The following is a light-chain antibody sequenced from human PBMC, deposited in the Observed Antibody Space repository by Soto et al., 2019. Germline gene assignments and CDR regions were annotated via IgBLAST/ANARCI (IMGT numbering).Light chain of an antibody. CDR3: QSYDTSLSGVI. J-gene: IGLJ2*01. Sequence: QSVLTQPPSVSGAPGQRVTISCTGNSSNIGAGYDVHWYQQLPGKAPKLLIFGNSHRPSGVPDRFFGSKSGTSASLAITGLQAEDEADYYCQSYDTSLSGVIFGAGTKLTVL. V-gene: IGLV1-40*01. CDR2: GNS. CDR1: SSNIGAGYD.